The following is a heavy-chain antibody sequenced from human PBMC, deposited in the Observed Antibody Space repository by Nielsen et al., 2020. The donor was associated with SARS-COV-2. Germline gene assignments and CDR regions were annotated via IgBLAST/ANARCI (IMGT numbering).Heavy chain of an antibody. J-gene: IGHJ4*02. V-gene: IGHV3-30*18. CDR2: ISYDGSNK. CDR3: AKSAPTHDWLFDY. D-gene: IGHD3-9*01. Sequence: IRQPPGKGLEWVAVISYDGSNKYYADSVKGRFTISRDNSKNTLYLQMNSLRAEDTAVYYCAKSAPTHDWLFDYWGQGTLVTVSS.